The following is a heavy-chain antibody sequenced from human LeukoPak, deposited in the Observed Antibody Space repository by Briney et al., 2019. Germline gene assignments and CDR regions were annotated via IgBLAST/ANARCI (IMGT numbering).Heavy chain of an antibody. Sequence: ASVKVSCKASGYTFTSYDINWVRQATGQGLEWVGWMNPNSGNTGYAQKFQGRVTMTRNTSISTAYMELSSLRSEDTAVYYCARGYCSGGTCYLVEDWLDPWGQGTLVTVSS. CDR3: ARGYCSGGTCYLVEDWLDP. J-gene: IGHJ5*02. V-gene: IGHV1-8*01. CDR1: GYTFTSYD. CDR2: MNPNSGNT. D-gene: IGHD2-15*01.